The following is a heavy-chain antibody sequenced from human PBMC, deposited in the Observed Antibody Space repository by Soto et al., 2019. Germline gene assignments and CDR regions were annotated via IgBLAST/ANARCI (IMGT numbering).Heavy chain of an antibody. CDR1: GFTFSDYY. D-gene: IGHD3-9*01. J-gene: IGHJ3*02. Sequence: XESLTLSCAASGFTFSDYYMSWIRQAPGKGLEWVSYISSSGSTIYYADSVKGRFTISRDNAKNSLYLQMNSLRAEDMAVYYCARDTIRYFARLRAPSGDAFDIWGQGTMVTFSS. CDR2: ISSSGSTI. V-gene: IGHV3-11*01. CDR3: ARDTIRYFARLRAPSGDAFDI.